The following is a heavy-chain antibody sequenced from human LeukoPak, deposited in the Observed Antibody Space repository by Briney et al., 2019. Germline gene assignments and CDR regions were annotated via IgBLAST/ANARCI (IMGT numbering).Heavy chain of an antibody. Sequence: SETLSLTCAVSGGSISSNSYYWGWIRQPPGKGLEWIGSIYYSGSTYYNPSLKSRVTISVDTSKNQFSLKLSSVTAADTAVYYCARDRRFEYYFDYWGQGTLVTVSS. CDR3: ARDRRFEYYFDY. CDR1: GGSISSNSYY. D-gene: IGHD3-10*01. J-gene: IGHJ4*02. V-gene: IGHV4-39*02. CDR2: IYYSGST.